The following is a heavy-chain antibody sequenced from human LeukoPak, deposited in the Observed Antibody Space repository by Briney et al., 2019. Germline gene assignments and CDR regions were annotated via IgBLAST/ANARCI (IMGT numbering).Heavy chain of an antibody. CDR3: ARVVNRVLFDF. CDR1: SGSISGHY. J-gene: IGHJ4*02. CDR2: IYSSGST. V-gene: IGHV4-4*07. D-gene: IGHD4/OR15-4a*01. Sequence: SETLSLTCTVSSGSISGHYWNWIRQPAGKGPEWIGRIYSSGSTNYNPTFESRVTMSVDTSMNQFSLKLSSVTAADTANYYCARVVNRVLFDFWGQGTLVTVSS.